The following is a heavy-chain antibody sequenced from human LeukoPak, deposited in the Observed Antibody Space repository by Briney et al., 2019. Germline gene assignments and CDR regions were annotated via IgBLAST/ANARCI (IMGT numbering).Heavy chain of an antibody. V-gene: IGHV3-74*01. D-gene: IGHD1-1*01. CDR2: ISPTGSTT. Sequence: GGSLRLSCTASGFSFSGHWMHWARQLPGKGLVWVSRISPTGSTTSYADSVKGRFTISRDNAKNSLYLQMNSLRAEDTAVYYCARGYSYYYYGMDVWGQGTTVTVSS. J-gene: IGHJ6*02. CDR3: ARGYSYYYYGMDV. CDR1: GFSFSGHW.